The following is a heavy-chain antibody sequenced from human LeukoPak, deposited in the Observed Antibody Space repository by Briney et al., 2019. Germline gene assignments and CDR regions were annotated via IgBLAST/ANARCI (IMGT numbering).Heavy chain of an antibody. CDR2: IKQDGSEK. CDR1: GFTFSSYW. CDR3: ARSLGTTRLHRDAFDV. D-gene: IGHD1-26*01. V-gene: IGHV3-7*01. Sequence: GGSLRLSCAASGFTFSSYWMSWVRQAPGKGLEWVANIKQDGSEKYYVDSVKGRFTISRDNSRNTVYLQMSSLRPEDTAVYYCARSLGTTRLHRDAFDVWGQGTVVTVSS. J-gene: IGHJ3*01.